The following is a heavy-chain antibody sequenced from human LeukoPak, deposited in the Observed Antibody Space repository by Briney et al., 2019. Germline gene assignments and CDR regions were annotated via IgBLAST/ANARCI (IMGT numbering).Heavy chain of an antibody. CDR2: INPNSGGT. V-gene: IGHV1-2*02. Sequence: ASVKVSCKASGYTFTGYYMHWVRQAPGQGLEWMGWINPNSGGTNYAQKFQGRVTMTRDTSISTAYMELSRLRSDDTAVYYCAGRDYGDYGWLGDWGQGTLVTVSS. CDR3: AGRDYGDYGWLGD. D-gene: IGHD4-17*01. CDR1: GYTFTGYY. J-gene: IGHJ4*02.